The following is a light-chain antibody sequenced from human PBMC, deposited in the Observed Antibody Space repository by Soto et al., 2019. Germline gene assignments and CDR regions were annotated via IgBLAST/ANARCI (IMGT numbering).Light chain of an antibody. V-gene: IGKV3-11*01. CDR2: DAS. Sequence: EIVLTQSPATLSLSPGERATLSCRASQSVSKYLAWYQQKPGQAPRLLIYDASNRATGIPARFSGSGSGTDLTLTISSLEPEDFTVYYCQRRSNWPRLTFGGGTKVEIK. J-gene: IGKJ4*01. CDR1: QSVSKY. CDR3: QRRSNWPRLT.